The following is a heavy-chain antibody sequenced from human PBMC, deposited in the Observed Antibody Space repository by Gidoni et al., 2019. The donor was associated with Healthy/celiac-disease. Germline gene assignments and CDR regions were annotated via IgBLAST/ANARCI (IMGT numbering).Heavy chain of an antibody. CDR3: ARDYENSSGWFYYYGMDV. J-gene: IGHJ6*04. Sequence: QVQLVQSGAEVKKPGASVKVSCKASGYTFTGYYMHWVRQAPGQGLEWMGWINPNSGGTNYEQKFQGRVTMTRDTSISTAYMELSRLRSDDTAVYYCARDYENSSGWFYYYGMDVWGKGTTVTVSS. CDR2: INPNSGGT. V-gene: IGHV1-2*02. CDR1: GYTFTGYY. D-gene: IGHD6-19*01.